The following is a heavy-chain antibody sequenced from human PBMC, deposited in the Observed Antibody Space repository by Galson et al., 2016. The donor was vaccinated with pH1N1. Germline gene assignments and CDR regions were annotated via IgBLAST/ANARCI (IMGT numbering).Heavy chain of an antibody. J-gene: IGHJ3*01. CDR3: ARDGRVTVVVTDDALDV. Sequence: SVKVSCKASGGPFSSYTISWVRQAPGQGPEWVGRITPVLRTATYAQKFQGRITITADKSTNTVYMQLSSLRSDDTAVYYCARDGRVTVVVTDDALDVWGQGTVLTVSS. V-gene: IGHV1-69*08. CDR1: GGPFSSYT. D-gene: IGHD2-15*01. CDR2: ITPVLRTA.